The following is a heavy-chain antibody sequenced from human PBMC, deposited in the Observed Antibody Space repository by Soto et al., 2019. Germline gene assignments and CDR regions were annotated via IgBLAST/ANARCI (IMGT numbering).Heavy chain of an antibody. CDR1: GGPISSYY. V-gene: IGHV4-59*01. D-gene: IGHD3-10*01. Sequence: PSETLSLTCTVSGGPISSYYWSWIRQPPGKGLEWIGYIYYSGSTNYNPSLKSRVTISVDTSKNQFSLKLSSVTAADTAVYYCARDERGFGEVVMDVWGQGTTVTVSS. CDR3: ARDERGFGEVVMDV. J-gene: IGHJ6*02. CDR2: IYYSGST.